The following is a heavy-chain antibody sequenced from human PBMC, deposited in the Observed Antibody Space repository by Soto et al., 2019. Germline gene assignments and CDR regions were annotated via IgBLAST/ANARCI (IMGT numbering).Heavy chain of an antibody. CDR2: IYYSGST. CDR1: GGSISSYY. Sequence: SETLSLTCTVSGGSISSYYWSWIRQPPGKGLEWIGYIYYSGSTNYNPSLKSRVTLSVDTSKNQFSLKLSSVTAADTAVYYCARRGDYYDSSGYDYWGQGTLVTVSS. CDR3: ARRGDYYDSSGYDY. D-gene: IGHD3-22*01. J-gene: IGHJ4*02. V-gene: IGHV4-59*08.